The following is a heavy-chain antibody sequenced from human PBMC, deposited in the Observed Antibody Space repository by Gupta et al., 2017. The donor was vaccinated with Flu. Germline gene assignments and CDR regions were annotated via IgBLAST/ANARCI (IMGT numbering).Heavy chain of an antibody. CDR3: ANSVGTNHSPFDC. J-gene: IGHJ4*02. V-gene: IGHV3-33*06. CDR1: SSFG. CDR2: IWYDGSNE. Sequence: SSFGMHWVRQAPGKGLEWVAVIWYDGSNEYYADSVKGRFTISRDNSKNTLYLQMNSLTAEDTAVYYCANSVGTNHSPFDCWGQGTLVTVSS. D-gene: IGHD2-8*01.